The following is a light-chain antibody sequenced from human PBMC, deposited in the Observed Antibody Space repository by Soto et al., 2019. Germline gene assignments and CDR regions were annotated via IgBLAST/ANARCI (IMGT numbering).Light chain of an antibody. CDR1: QSISSW. CDR3: QQYNSDLT. V-gene: IGKV1-5*03. Sequence: DIQMTQSPSSLSASVGDRVIITCRASQSISSWLAWYQQKPGKAPKLLIYKASSLASGVPSRFSGSGSGTEFTLTISSLQPDDFATYYCQQYNSDLTFGQGTKVEIK. J-gene: IGKJ1*01. CDR2: KAS.